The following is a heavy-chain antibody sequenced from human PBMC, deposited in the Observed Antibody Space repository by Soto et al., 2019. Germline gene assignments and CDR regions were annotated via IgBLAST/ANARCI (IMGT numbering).Heavy chain of an antibody. Sequence: ASVKVSCKVSGYTLTELSVHWVRQAPGKGLEWMGGFDPEDGETIYAQKFQGRVTMTEDTSTDTAYMELSSLRSEDTAVYYCATLILHSSSSVYYYGMDVWGQGTTVTVSS. CDR2: FDPEDGET. J-gene: IGHJ6*02. CDR3: ATLILHSSSSVYYYGMDV. CDR1: GYTLTELS. V-gene: IGHV1-24*01. D-gene: IGHD6-6*01.